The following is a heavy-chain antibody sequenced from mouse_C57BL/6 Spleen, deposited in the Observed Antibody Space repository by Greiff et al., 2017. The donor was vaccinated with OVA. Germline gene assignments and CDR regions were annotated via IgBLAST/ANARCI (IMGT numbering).Heavy chain of an antibody. CDR2: INYDGSST. CDR1: GFTFSDYY. CDR3: ARAYGSPYARDY. V-gene: IGHV5-16*01. Sequence: EVNVVESEGGLVQPGSSMKLSCTASGFTFSDYYMAWVRQVPEKGLEWVANINYDGSSTYYLDSLKSRFIISRDNAKNILYLQMSSLKSEDTATYYCARAYGSPYARDYWGQGTSVTVSS. J-gene: IGHJ4*01. D-gene: IGHD1-1*01.